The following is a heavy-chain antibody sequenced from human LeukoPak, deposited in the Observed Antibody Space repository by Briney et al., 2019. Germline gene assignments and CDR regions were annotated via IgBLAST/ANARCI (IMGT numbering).Heavy chain of an antibody. CDR1: GFSLSSHA. CDR2: IADDETYK. J-gene: IGHJ3*01. V-gene: IGHV3-30*18. CDR3: AKESNSFDL. Sequence: GGSLRLSCAASGFSLSSHAMHWVRQAPGKGLEWVALIADDETYKYYEDSVKGRFIISRDNSKSTLHLQMNSLRAEDTAVYYCAKESNSFDLWGQGIMVTVSS. D-gene: IGHD2/OR15-2a*01.